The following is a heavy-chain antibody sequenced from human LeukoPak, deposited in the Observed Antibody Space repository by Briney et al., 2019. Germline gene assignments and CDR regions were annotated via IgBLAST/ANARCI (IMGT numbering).Heavy chain of an antibody. CDR2: ISSSSSYI. D-gene: IGHD3-16*01. CDR1: GFTFSDYY. Sequence: GGSLRLSCAASGFTFSDYYMSWIRQAPGKGLEWVSSISSSSSYIYYADSVKGRFTISRDNAKNSLYLQMNSLRAEDTAVYYCARDWGSSGLNDAFDIWGQGTMVTVSS. CDR3: ARDWGSSGLNDAFDI. J-gene: IGHJ3*02. V-gene: IGHV3-11*06.